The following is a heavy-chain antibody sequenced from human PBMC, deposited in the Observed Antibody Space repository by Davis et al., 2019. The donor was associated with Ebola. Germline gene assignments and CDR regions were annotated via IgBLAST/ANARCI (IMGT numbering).Heavy chain of an antibody. Sequence: ASVKVSCKGSGYTFTNYYMHWVRQAPGQGLEWMGMINPNDGRTIYAQKFQGRVTITRDASARTAYLEVTNLTSGDTAVYYCAREWQNYYSYWGQGTLVTVSS. J-gene: IGHJ4*02. V-gene: IGHV1-46*01. CDR1: GYTFTNYY. CDR3: AREWQNYYSY. D-gene: IGHD2-21*02. CDR2: INPNDGRT.